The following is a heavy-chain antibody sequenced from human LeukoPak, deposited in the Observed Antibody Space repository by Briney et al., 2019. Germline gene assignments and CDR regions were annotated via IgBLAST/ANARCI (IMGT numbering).Heavy chain of an antibody. Sequence: GGSLRLSCSVSGFTFRTYVMRWVRQAPGKGLEYVSAISSNGDNTYYADSVKGRFTISRDNSKNTLYLQMSSLRADDTAVYYCVRGTCYWGQGTLVTVSS. CDR3: VRGTCY. V-gene: IGHV3-64D*06. CDR1: GFTFRTYV. CDR2: ISSNGDNT. J-gene: IGHJ4*02.